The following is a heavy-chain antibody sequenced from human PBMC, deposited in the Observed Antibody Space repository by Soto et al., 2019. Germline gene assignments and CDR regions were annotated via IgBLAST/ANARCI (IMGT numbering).Heavy chain of an antibody. Sequence: PGGSLRLSCAASGFTFTNYAMSWVRQAPGKGLEWVSAIIASGGNTYTADSVKGRFTISRDNSKNTLSLQMSSLRAEDTAVYYCAKHIDQYYIYHYMDVWGRGTTVTVSS. J-gene: IGHJ6*03. CDR1: GFTFTNYA. CDR2: IIASGGNT. CDR3: AKHIDQYYIYHYMDV. V-gene: IGHV3-23*01. D-gene: IGHD2-21*01.